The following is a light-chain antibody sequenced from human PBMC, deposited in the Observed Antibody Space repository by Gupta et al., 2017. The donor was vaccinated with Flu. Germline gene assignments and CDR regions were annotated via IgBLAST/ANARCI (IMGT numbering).Light chain of an antibody. CDR1: SSDVGGYNN. CDR3: SSYTSSSTLYV. V-gene: IGLV2-14*03. CDR2: EVS. J-gene: IGLJ1*01. Sequence: QSALTQPASVSGSPGQSITIPCTGTSSDVGGYNNVSWYQQHPGKAPKLMIYEVSYRPSGVSNRFSGSKSGNTASLTISGLQTEDESDYYCSSYTSSSTLYVFGTGTKVTVL.